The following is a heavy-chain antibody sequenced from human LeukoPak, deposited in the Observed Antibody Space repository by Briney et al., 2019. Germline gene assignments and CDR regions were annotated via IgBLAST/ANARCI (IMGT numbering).Heavy chain of an antibody. CDR3: ARGSATGLAY. Sequence: SETLSLTCTVSGGSISSYYWSWIRQPPGKGLEWIEHIYGSGSTNYNPSLKSRVTISVDTSKNQFSLKLSSVTAADTAVYYCARGSATGLAYWGQGTLVTVSS. J-gene: IGHJ4*02. CDR2: IYGSGST. D-gene: IGHD1-1*01. V-gene: IGHV4-59*12. CDR1: GGSISSYY.